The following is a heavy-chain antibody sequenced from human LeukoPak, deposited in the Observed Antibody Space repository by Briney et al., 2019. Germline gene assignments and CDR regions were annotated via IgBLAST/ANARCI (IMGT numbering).Heavy chain of an antibody. CDR3: ARHAGLGLYCSGGSCYLDY. D-gene: IGHD2-15*01. V-gene: IGHV4-39*01. Sequence: SETLSLTCTVSGGSISSSSYYWGWIRQPPGKGLEWIGSIYYSGSTYYNPSLKSRVTISVDTSKNQFSLKLSSVTAADTAVYYCARHAGLGLYCSGGSCYLDYWGQGTLVTVSS. CDR2: IYYSGST. J-gene: IGHJ4*02. CDR1: GGSISSSSYY.